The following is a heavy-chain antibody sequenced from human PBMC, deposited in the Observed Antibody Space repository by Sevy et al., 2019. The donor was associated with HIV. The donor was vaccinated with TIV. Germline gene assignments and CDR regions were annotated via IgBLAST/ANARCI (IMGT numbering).Heavy chain of an antibody. D-gene: IGHD2-2*01. Sequence: SETLSLTCAVYGGSFSGYYWSWIRQPPGKGLEWIGEINHSGSTNYNPSLKSRVTISVDTSKNQFSLKLSSVTAADTAVYYCARGYCSSTSNFCDPQYGMDVWGQRTTVTVSS. CDR2: INHSGST. CDR1: GGSFSGYY. CDR3: ARGYCSSTSNFCDPQYGMDV. V-gene: IGHV4-34*01. J-gene: IGHJ6*02.